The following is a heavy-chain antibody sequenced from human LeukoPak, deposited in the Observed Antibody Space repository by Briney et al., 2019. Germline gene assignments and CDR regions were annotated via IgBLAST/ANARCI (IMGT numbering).Heavy chain of an antibody. Sequence: PSETLSLTCTVSGGSISSYYWSWIRQPPGKGLEWIGYIYYSGSTNYNPSLKSRVTISVDTSKNQFSLKLSSVTAADTAVYYCARGGSSWEEKSLFASWGQGTLVTVSS. CDR1: GGSISSYY. CDR2: IYYSGST. J-gene: IGHJ4*02. V-gene: IGHV4-59*01. CDR3: ARGGSSWEEKSLFAS. D-gene: IGHD6-13*01.